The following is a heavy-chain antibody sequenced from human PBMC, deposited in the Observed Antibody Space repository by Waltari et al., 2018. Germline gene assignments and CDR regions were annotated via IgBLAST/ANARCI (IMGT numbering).Heavy chain of an antibody. Sequence: QVQLVQSGAEVKKPGSSVKVSCKASGGTFSSYAISWVRQAPGQGLEWMGRIIPSFGTANNAQKFQGRVTITADKSTSTAYMELSSLRSEDTAVYYCATSNSGGRRGFDYWGQGTLVTVSS. CDR1: GGTFSSYA. CDR2: IIPSFGTA. D-gene: IGHD2-15*01. V-gene: IGHV1-69*08. J-gene: IGHJ4*02. CDR3: ATSNSGGRRGFDY.